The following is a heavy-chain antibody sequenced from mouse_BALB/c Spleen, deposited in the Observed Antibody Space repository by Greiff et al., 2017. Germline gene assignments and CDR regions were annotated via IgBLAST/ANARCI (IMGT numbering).Heavy chain of an antibody. J-gene: IGHJ4*01. D-gene: IGHD2-4*01. CDR1: GYTFTSYW. V-gene: IGHV1-7*01. CDR2: INPSTGYT. Sequence: QVQLKESGAELAKPGASVKMSCKASGYTFTSYWMHWVKQRPGQGLEWIGYINPSTGYTEYNQKFKDKATLTADKSSSTAYMQLSSPTSEDSAVYYCARGGDYGVYAMDVWGEGTSVTVSS. CDR3: ARGGDYGVYAMDV.